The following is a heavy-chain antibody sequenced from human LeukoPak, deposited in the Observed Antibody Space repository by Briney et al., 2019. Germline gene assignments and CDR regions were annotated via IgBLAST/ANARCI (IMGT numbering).Heavy chain of an antibody. CDR3: ARFEGQLELGAFDI. Sequence: PSETLSLTCAVYGGSFSGYYWSWIRQPPGKGLEWIGEINHSGSTNYNPSLKSRVTISVDTSKNQFSLKLSSVTAADTAVYYCARFEGQLELGAFDIWGQGTMVTVSS. D-gene: IGHD1-1*01. J-gene: IGHJ3*02. V-gene: IGHV4-34*01. CDR1: GGSFSGYY. CDR2: INHSGST.